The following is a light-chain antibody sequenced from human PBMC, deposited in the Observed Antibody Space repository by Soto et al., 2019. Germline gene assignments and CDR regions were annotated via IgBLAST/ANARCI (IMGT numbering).Light chain of an antibody. J-gene: IGKJ4*01. CDR3: QQYDGSVLT. Sequence: EIVLKQSPGTLSLSPGERATLSCGASEIVRGAYLNWYQHKPDQAPRLLIYAASSRATGIPYRFSGSGSGTDFTLTISRLEPEVSAVYYCQQYDGSVLTFGGGTKVEIK. V-gene: IGKV3-20*01. CDR1: EIVRGAY. CDR2: AAS.